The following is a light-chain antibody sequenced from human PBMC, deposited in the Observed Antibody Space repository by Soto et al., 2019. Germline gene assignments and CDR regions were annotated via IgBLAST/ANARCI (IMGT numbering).Light chain of an antibody. Sequence: EIVLTQTPGTLSLSPGERATLSCRASQSVSSSYLVWHQQKPGQAPRLLIYAASRRATGIPDRFSGSGSGTDFTLTISRLEPEDFAVFYCQHYDSLPITFGQGTRLEIK. CDR3: QHYDSLPIT. V-gene: IGKV3-20*01. J-gene: IGKJ5*01. CDR2: AAS. CDR1: QSVSSSY.